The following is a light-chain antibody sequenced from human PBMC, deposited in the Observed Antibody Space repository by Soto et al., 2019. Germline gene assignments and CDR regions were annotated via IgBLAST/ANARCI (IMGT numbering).Light chain of an antibody. J-gene: IGKJ1*01. CDR1: HNINNW. V-gene: IGKV1-5*01. CDR2: DAS. CDR3: QHTRT. Sequence: DFQMTQSPSTLSASVGDRVTITCRASHNINNWVAWYQQKPGKAPKFLIYDASTLQRGVPSRFSGSGFGTEFSLTISSLQPDDFGSYYCQHTRTFGQGPKVEIK.